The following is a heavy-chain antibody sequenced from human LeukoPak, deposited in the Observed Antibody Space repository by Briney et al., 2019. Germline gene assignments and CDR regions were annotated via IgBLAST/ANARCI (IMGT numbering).Heavy chain of an antibody. CDR3: AKQEEDYYDSSGYPFDY. Sequence: GGSLRLSCAASGSTFSSYAMSWVRQAPGKGLEWVSAISGSGGSTYYADSVKGRFTISRDNSKNTLYLQMNSLRAEDTAVYYCAKQEEDYYDSSGYPFDYWGQGTLVTVSS. D-gene: IGHD3-22*01. CDR1: GSTFSSYA. J-gene: IGHJ4*02. CDR2: ISGSGGST. V-gene: IGHV3-23*01.